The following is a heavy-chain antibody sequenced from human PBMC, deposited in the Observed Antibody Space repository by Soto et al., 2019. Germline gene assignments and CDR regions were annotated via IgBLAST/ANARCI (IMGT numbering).Heavy chain of an antibody. J-gene: IGHJ4*02. CDR3: ARRYGPGFDY. CDR1: GGSISSGGYS. V-gene: IGHV4-30-2*01. D-gene: IGHD4-17*01. Sequence: SETLSLTCAVSGGSISSGGYSWSWIRQPPGKGLEWIGYIYHSGSTYYNPSLKSRDTISVDRSKNQFSLKLSSVTAADTAVYYCARRYGPGFDYWGQGTLVTVSS. CDR2: IYHSGST.